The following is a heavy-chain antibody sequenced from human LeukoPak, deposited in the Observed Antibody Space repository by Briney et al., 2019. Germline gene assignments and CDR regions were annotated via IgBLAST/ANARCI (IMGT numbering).Heavy chain of an antibody. CDR2: ISNSGDAT. CDR1: GFIFSNYA. CDR3: AKAPPYTKYFDY. J-gene: IGHJ4*02. D-gene: IGHD1-1*01. V-gene: IGHV3-23*01. Sequence: HPGGSLRLSCAGSGFIFSNYAMSWVRQAPGQGLEWVSTISNSGDATFYADAVKGRFTISRDNSKNTLYLQMYSLGAEDTAIYYCAKAPPYTKYFDYWGQGTLLTVSS.